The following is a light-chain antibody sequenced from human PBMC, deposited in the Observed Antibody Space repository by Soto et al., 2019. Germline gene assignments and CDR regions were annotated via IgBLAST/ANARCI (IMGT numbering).Light chain of an antibody. CDR2: KAS. Sequence: DIQITQSPSTLSASVGDRVIITCRASQSISSWLAWYQQKPGTAPKLLIYKASTLQSGVPSRFSGSGSGTEFTLTISSLQPDDSATYYCQQYSDNWTFGQGTKVEIK. CDR3: QQYSDNWT. J-gene: IGKJ1*01. V-gene: IGKV1-5*03. CDR1: QSISSW.